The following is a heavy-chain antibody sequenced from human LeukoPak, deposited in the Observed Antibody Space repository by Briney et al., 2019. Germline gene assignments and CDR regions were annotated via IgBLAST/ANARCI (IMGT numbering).Heavy chain of an antibody. Sequence: GGSLRLSCAASGFTFSSYGMHWVRQAPGKGLEWVAFIRYDGSNKYYADSVKGRFTISRDNSKNTLYLQMNSLRAEDTAVYYCAKKGSYYYDSSGYYPFDYWGQGTLVTVSS. CDR2: IRYDGSNK. CDR3: AKKGSYYYDSSGYYPFDY. V-gene: IGHV3-30*02. CDR1: GFTFSSYG. D-gene: IGHD3-22*01. J-gene: IGHJ4*02.